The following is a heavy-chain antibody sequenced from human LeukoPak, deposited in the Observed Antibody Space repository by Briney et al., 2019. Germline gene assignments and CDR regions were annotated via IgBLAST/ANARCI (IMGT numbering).Heavy chain of an antibody. CDR2: ISSNGGST. CDR1: GFTFSSYA. Sequence: GGSLRLSCAASGFTFSSYAMHWVRQAPGKGLEYVSAISSNGGSTYYADSVKGRFTISRDNSKNTLYLQMSSLRAEDTAVYYCVKDSDLVLTGYLFDYWGQGTLVTVSS. J-gene: IGHJ4*02. D-gene: IGHD3-9*01. CDR3: VKDSDLVLTGYLFDY. V-gene: IGHV3-64D*06.